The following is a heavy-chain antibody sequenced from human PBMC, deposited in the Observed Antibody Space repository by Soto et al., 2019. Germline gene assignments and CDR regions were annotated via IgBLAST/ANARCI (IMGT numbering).Heavy chain of an antibody. V-gene: IGHV3-11*01. J-gene: IGHJ6*03. CDR3: ATVRGDYRARKHYYYYYYMDV. Sequence: QVQLVESGGGLVKPGGSLRRSCAAAGFTFSDYYMSWIRQAPGKGLEWVSYISSSGSTIYYADSVKGRFTISRDNAKNSRYLQMNSLRAEDTAVYYCATVRGDYRARKHYYYYYYMDVWGKGTTVTVSS. CDR1: GFTFSDYY. CDR2: ISSSGSTI. D-gene: IGHD3-10*01.